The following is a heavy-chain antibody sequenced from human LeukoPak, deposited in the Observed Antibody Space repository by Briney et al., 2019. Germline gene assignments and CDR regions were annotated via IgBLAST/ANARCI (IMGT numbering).Heavy chain of an antibody. D-gene: IGHD6-6*01. J-gene: IGHJ5*02. V-gene: IGHV4-38-2*02. CDR1: GYSISSGYY. Sequence: SETLSLTCTVSGYSISSGYYWGWIRQPPGKGLEWIGSIYHSGSTYYNPSLKSRVTISVDTSKNQFSLKLSSVTAADTAVYYCARDRASSGVAARWLDPWGQGTLVTVSS. CDR2: IYHSGST. CDR3: ARDRASSGVAARWLDP.